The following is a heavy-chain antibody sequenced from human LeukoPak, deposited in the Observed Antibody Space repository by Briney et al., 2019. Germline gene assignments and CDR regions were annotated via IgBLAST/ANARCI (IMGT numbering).Heavy chain of an antibody. D-gene: IGHD2/OR15-2a*01. CDR1: GYTFTGYY. J-gene: IGHJ4*02. Sequence: ASVKVSCKASGYTFTGYYMHWVRQALGQGLEWMGRINPNSGGTNYAQKFQGRVTMTRDTSISTAYMELSRLRSDDTAVYYCARDVSNPRYHFDYWGQGTLVTVSS. CDR2: INPNSGGT. CDR3: ARDVSNPRYHFDY. V-gene: IGHV1-2*06.